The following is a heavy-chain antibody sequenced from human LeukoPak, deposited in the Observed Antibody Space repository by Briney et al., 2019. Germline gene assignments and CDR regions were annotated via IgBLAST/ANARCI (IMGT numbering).Heavy chain of an antibody. CDR1: GYTFTGYY. Sequence: ASVKVSCKASGYTFTGYYIHWVRQAPGQGLEWMGIINPSGGSTSYAQKFQGRVTMTRDMSTSTVYMELSSLRSEDTAVYYCARPAIVGATHDAFDIWGQGTMVTVSS. D-gene: IGHD1-26*01. CDR3: ARPAIVGATHDAFDI. V-gene: IGHV1-46*01. CDR2: INPSGGST. J-gene: IGHJ3*02.